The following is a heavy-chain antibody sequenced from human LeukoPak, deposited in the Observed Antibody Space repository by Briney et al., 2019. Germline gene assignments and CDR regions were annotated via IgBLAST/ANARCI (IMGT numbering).Heavy chain of an antibody. V-gene: IGHV3-11*01. Sequence: GGSLRLSCAASGFTFSDYYMSWIRQAPGKGLEWVSYISSSGSTIYYADSVKGRFTISRDNSKNTLYLQMNSLRAEDTAVYYCAKRIQSAMATGYWGQGTLVTVSS. D-gene: IGHD5-18*01. CDR3: AKRIQSAMATGY. J-gene: IGHJ4*02. CDR1: GFTFSDYY. CDR2: ISSSGSTI.